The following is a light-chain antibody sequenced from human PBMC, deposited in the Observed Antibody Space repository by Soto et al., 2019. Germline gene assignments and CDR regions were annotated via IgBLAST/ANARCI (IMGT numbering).Light chain of an antibody. CDR2: EVS. CDR1: SSDVGGYNY. Sequence: QSALTQPASVSGSPGQSITISCTGASSDVGGYNYVSWYQQHPGKAPKLMIYEVSNRPSGTSYRFSGSKSGNTASLTISGLQAEDEAEYYCSSFTRSSTWLFGGGTKLTVL. CDR3: SSFTRSSTWL. V-gene: IGLV2-14*03. J-gene: IGLJ3*02.